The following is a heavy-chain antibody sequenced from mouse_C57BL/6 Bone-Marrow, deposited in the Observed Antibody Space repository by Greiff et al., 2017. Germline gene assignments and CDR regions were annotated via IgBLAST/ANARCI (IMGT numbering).Heavy chain of an antibody. J-gene: IGHJ3*01. D-gene: IGHD2-3*01. CDR1: EYEFPSHD. Sequence: DVMLVESGGGLVQPGESLKLSCESNEYEFPSHDMSWVRKTPEKRLELVAAINSDGGSTYYPDTMERRFIISRDNTKKNLYLQMSSLRSEDTALYYCARHDGVEGPFAYWGQGTLVTVSA. CDR2: INSDGGST. CDR3: ARHDGVEGPFAY. V-gene: IGHV5-2*01.